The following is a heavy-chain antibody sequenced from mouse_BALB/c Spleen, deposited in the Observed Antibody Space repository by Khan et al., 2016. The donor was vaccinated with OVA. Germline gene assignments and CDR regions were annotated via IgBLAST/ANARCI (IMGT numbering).Heavy chain of an antibody. CDR2: IYPGNSDT. J-gene: IGHJ3*01. CDR1: GYTFTSYW. V-gene: IGHV1-5*01. Sequence: VQLQQSGTVLARPGTSVKMSCKASGYTFTSYWMHWVKQRPGQGLEWIGAIYPGNSDTSYNQKFKGKAKLTAVTSTSNAYMEISSLKNEDSAVYYCTIVGYLFAYWGQGTLVTVSA. CDR3: TIVGYLFAY. D-gene: IGHD2-2*01.